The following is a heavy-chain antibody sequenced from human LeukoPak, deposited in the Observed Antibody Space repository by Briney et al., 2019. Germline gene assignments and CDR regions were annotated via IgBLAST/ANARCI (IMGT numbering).Heavy chain of an antibody. J-gene: IGHJ4*02. V-gene: IGHV3-30*18. CDR2: ISYDGSNK. CDR3: AKDSSRLNYYFDY. D-gene: IGHD6-13*01. CDR1: GFTFSSYG. Sequence: HPGGSLRLSCAASGFTFSSYGMHWVRQAPGKGLEWVAVISYDGSNKYYADSVKGRFTISRDNSKNTLYLQMNSLRAEDTAVYYCAKDSSRLNYYFDYWGQGTLVTVSS.